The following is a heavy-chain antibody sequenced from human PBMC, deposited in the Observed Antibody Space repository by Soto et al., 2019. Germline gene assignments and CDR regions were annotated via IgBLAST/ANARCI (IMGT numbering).Heavy chain of an antibody. D-gene: IGHD3-22*01. Sequence: GASVKVSCKASGYTFTSYYMHWVRQAPGQGLEWMGIINPSGGSTSYAQKFQGRVTMTRDTSTSTVYMELSSLRSEDTAVYYCALEGYYYDSSGYPAHWGQGTLVTVSS. CDR3: ALEGYYYDSSGYPAH. CDR1: GYTFTSYY. V-gene: IGHV1-46*01. CDR2: INPSGGST. J-gene: IGHJ4*02.